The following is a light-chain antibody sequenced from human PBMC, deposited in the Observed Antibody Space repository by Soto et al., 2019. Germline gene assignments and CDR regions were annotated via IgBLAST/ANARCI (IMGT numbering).Light chain of an antibody. CDR3: QQHKSYPRT. J-gene: IGKJ1*01. V-gene: IGKV1-5*03. CDR1: PSISSA. Sequence: DIQMTQSPSTLSASVGDRVTITCRASPSISSALVWYQQKPGKAPNLLIYKASILESGVPLRFSGSGSGTEFTLTISSLQPEDFATYYCQQHKSYPRTFGQGTKVEIK. CDR2: KAS.